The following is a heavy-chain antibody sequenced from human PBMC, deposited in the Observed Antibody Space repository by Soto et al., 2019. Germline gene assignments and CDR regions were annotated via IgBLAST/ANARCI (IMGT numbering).Heavy chain of an antibody. V-gene: IGHV3-23*01. CDR1: GFSFSTYA. CDR3: AKGILVEVHGTRAFDI. CDR2: VGRGDST. D-gene: IGHD2-2*01. J-gene: IGHJ3*02. Sequence: EVQLLESGGGLVQPGGSLRLSCAASGFSFSTYAMSWVRQAPGKGLEWVSTVGRGDSTFYADSVRGRFTISRDNSNNALVLQMNSLRADDTALYYCAKGILVEVHGTRAFDIWDQGTMVIVSS.